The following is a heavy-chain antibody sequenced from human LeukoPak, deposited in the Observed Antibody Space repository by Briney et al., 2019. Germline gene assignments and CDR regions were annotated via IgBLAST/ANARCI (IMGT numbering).Heavy chain of an antibody. CDR2: IYYSGST. J-gene: IGHJ4*02. CDR3: ARIPRWLVRRYFDY. D-gene: IGHD6-19*01. V-gene: IGHV4-39*01. CDR1: GGSISSSSYY. Sequence: PSETLSLTCTVSGGSISSSSYYWGWIRQPPGKGLEWIGSIYYSGSTYYNPSLKGRVTISVDTSKNQFSLKLSSVTAADTAVYYCARIPRWLVRRYFDYWGQGTLVTVSS.